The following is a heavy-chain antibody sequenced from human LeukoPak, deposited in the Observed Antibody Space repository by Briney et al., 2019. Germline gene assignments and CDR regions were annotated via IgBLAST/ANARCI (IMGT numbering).Heavy chain of an antibody. V-gene: IGHV3-7*01. CDR2: IKKDGSEK. J-gene: IGHJ4*02. CDR1: GFAFGDYW. D-gene: IGHD6-13*01. Sequence: GGSLRLSCAASGFAFGDYWMTWVRQAPGKGLEGVANIKKDGSEKYYVASVRGRFTISRDNAKNSLYLQMNSLRAEDTAVYYCASELPSSSWYDYWGQGTLVTVSS. CDR3: ASELPSSSWYDY.